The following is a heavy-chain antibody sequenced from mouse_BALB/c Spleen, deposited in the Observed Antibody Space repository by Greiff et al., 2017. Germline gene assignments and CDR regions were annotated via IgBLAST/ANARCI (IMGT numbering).Heavy chain of an antibody. Sequence: EVKLVESGGGLVQPGGSLKLSCAASGFTFSSYTMSWVRQTPEKRLEWVAYISNGGGSTYYPDTVKGRFTISRDNAKNTLYLQMSSLKSEDTAMYYCARQDDYDDWFAYWGQGTLVTVSA. V-gene: IGHV5-12-2*01. J-gene: IGHJ3*01. D-gene: IGHD2-4*01. CDR2: ISNGGGST. CDR1: GFTFSSYT. CDR3: ARQDDYDDWFAY.